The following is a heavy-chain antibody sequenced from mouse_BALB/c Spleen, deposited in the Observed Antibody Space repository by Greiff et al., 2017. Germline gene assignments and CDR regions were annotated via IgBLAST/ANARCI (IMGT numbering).Heavy chain of an antibody. Sequence: VQLQQSGPELVKPGASVKISCKASGYTFTDYNMHWVKQSHGKSLEWIGYIYPYNGGTGYNQKFKSKATLTVDNSSSTAYMELRSLTSEDSAVYYCAKMYGNYEAWFAYWGQGTLVTVSA. CDR1: GYTFTDYN. V-gene: IGHV1S29*02. D-gene: IGHD2-10*02. J-gene: IGHJ3*01. CDR3: AKMYGNYEAWFAY. CDR2: IYPYNGGT.